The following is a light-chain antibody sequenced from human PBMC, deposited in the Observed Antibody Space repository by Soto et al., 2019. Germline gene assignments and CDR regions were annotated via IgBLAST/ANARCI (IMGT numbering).Light chain of an antibody. J-gene: IGKJ1*01. CDR2: KTS. CDR3: QQYKTYSRT. V-gene: IGKV1-5*03. CDR1: QSISPW. Sequence: IHMTQSPSTLSASVGDRVTITCRASQSISPWLAWYQQKPGKAPKVLIYKTSTLQSGVPSRFSGSGSGTEFTLTISSLQPDDFAIYYCQQYKTYSRTFGQGTKVEI.